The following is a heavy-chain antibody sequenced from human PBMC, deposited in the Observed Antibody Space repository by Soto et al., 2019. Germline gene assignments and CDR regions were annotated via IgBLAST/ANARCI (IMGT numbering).Heavy chain of an antibody. D-gene: IGHD3-22*01. CDR3: ARKNYYDSSGYARSFDY. CDR1: GGSISSSSYY. J-gene: IGHJ4*02. Sequence: PSETLSLTCTVSGGSISSSSYYWGWIRQPPGKGLEWIGSIYYSGSTYYNPSLKSRVTISVDTSKNQFSLKLSSVTAADTAVYYCARKNYYDSSGYARSFDYWGQGTLVTVSS. CDR2: IYYSGST. V-gene: IGHV4-39*01.